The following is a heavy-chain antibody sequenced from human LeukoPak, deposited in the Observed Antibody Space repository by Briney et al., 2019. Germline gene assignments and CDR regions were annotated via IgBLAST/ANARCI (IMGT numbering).Heavy chain of an antibody. CDR3: ARGPGGYSYGYYFDY. Sequence: SETLSLTCTVSGGSISSYYWSWIRQPPGKGLEWIGYIYYSGSTNYNPSPKSRVTISVDTSKNQFSLKLSSVTAADTAVYYCARGPGGYSYGYYFDYWGQGTLVTVSS. D-gene: IGHD5-18*01. J-gene: IGHJ4*02. V-gene: IGHV4-59*12. CDR1: GGSISSYY. CDR2: IYYSGST.